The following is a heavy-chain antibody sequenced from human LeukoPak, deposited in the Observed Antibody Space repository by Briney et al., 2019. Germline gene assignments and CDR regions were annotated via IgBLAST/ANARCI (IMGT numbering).Heavy chain of an antibody. CDR2: INPNTGGT. D-gene: IGHD5-18*01. V-gene: IGHV1-2*02. CDR1: GYTFTGYY. CDR3: ARGAGIQLWFSFDC. Sequence: GASVKVSCKASGYTFTGYYMHWVRQAPGQGLEWMGWINPNTGGTNYAQDFQGRVTMTRDTSISTAYMELNRLRSDDTAVYYCARGAGIQLWFSFDCWGQGTLVTVSS. J-gene: IGHJ4*02.